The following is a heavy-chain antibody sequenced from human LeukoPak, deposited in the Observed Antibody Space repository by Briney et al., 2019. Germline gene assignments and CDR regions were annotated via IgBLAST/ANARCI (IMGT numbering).Heavy chain of an antibody. J-gene: IGHJ4*02. CDR1: GYTFTTYG. D-gene: IGHD2-15*01. CDR3: ARDGSHCSGGSCYRLFDS. V-gene: IGHV1-18*01. CDR2: ISAYSGST. Sequence: ASVKVSCKASGYTFTTYGISWVRQAPGQGLEWMGWISAYSGSTSYARNLQGRVTMTTDTSTSTAYMELRSLRSDDTAVYYCARDGSHCSGGSCYRLFDSWGQGTPVTVSS.